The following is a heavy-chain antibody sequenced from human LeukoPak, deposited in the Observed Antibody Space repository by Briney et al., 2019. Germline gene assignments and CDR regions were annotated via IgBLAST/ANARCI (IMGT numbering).Heavy chain of an antibody. CDR3: ARERAVAEYYFDY. CDR2: ISSSSSYI. Sequence: KAGGSLRLSCAASGFTFSSYSMNWVRQAPGKGLEWVSSISSSSSYIYYADLVKGRFTISRDNAKNSLYLQMNSLRAEDTAVYYCARERAVAEYYFDYWGQGTLVTVSS. CDR1: GFTFSSYS. V-gene: IGHV3-21*01. D-gene: IGHD6-19*01. J-gene: IGHJ4*02.